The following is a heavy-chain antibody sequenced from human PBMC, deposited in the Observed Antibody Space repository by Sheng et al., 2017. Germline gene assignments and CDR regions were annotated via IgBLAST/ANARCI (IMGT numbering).Heavy chain of an antibody. CDR2: IIPIFGTA. CDR1: GGTFSSYA. J-gene: IGHJ6*03. V-gene: IGHV1-69*05. Sequence: QVQLVQSGAEVKKPGSSVKVSCKASGGTFSSYAISWVRQAPGQGLEWMGGIIPIFGTANYAQKFQGRVTITTDESTSTAYMELSSLRSEDTAVYYCARGGSSWYPNYYYYYMDVWGKGTTVTVSS. D-gene: IGHD6-13*01. CDR3: ARGGSSWYPNYYYYYMDV.